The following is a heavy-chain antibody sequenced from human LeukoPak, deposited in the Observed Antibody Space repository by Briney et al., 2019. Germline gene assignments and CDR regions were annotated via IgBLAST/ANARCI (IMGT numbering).Heavy chain of an antibody. CDR1: GFTVSSNY. Sequence: GGSLRLSCAASGFTVSSNYMSWVRQAPGKGLEWVSVSYGGVNTVYADSVQGRFTISRDNSKNTLFLEMNSLRAEDTAVYYCAKSPKTGFLFDYWGKGTLVTVSS. V-gene: IGHV3-66*01. CDR3: AKSPKTGFLFDY. D-gene: IGHD1-1*01. J-gene: IGHJ4*02. CDR2: SYGGVNT.